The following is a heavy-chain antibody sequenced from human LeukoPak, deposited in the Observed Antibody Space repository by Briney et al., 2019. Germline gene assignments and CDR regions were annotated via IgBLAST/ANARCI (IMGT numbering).Heavy chain of an antibody. D-gene: IGHD4-17*01. Sequence: SETLSLPYTVSGDSISSRSYYWAWLRQAPVKGLEWIGSNHSSGSTYYNPSLKSRLTLSVDTSKNLFSLRLISVTAADTAVYYCANSLGGDYGWFGGQFGICGRGTLVTVSS. CDR3: ANSLGGDYGWFGGQFGI. CDR2: NHSSGST. V-gene: IGHV4-39*02. J-gene: IGHJ2*01. CDR1: GDSISSRSYY.